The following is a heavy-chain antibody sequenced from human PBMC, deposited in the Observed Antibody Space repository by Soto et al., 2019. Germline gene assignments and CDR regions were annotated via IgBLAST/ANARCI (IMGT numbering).Heavy chain of an antibody. D-gene: IGHD6-19*01. CDR1: GFSFSSYA. V-gene: IGHV3-30*18. CDR2: TSYGGDNE. CDR3: AKPFYGGWYPEQVDN. Sequence: QVQLVESGGGVVQPGRSLRLSCATSGFSFSSYAMYLVLQAPGPGLEWVAVTSYGGDNEYYADFVKGRFTISRDNSKNTVYLQMNRLRAEDTAVYYGAKPFYGGWYPEQVDNLGQGTLVTVSS. J-gene: IGHJ4*02.